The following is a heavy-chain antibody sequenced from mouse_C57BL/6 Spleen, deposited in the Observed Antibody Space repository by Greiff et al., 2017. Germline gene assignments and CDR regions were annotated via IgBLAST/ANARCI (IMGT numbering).Heavy chain of an antibody. J-gene: IGHJ3*01. V-gene: IGHV1-53*01. CDR1: GYTFTSYW. CDR2: INPSNGGT. CDR3: ARLGELRFAY. Sequence: QVQLQQPGTELVKPWASVKLSCTASGYTFTSYWMHWVKQRPGQGLEWIGNINPSNGGTNYNEKFKSKATLTVDKSSSKSYMQRSSLTSEDSAVYYCARLGELRFAYWGQGTLVTVAA. D-gene: IGHD2-1*01.